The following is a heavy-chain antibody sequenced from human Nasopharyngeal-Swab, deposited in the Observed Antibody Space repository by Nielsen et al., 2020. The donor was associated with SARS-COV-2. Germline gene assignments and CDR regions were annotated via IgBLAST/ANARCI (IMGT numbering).Heavy chain of an antibody. CDR2: IKQDGSEK. Sequence: VRQAPGKGLEWVANIKQDGSEKYYVDSVKGRFTISRDNDKNSLYLQMNSLRAEDTAVYYCARGVLHNLYYYYGMDVWGQGTTVTVSS. V-gene: IGHV3-7*03. D-gene: IGHD1-1*01. CDR3: ARGVLHNLYYYYGMDV. J-gene: IGHJ6*02.